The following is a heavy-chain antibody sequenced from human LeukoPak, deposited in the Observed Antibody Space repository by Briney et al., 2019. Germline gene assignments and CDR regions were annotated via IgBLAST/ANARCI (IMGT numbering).Heavy chain of an antibody. CDR2: ISYDGSNK. CDR1: GFTFSTYA. D-gene: IGHD6-13*01. Sequence: GGSLRLSCAASGFTFSTYAIHWVRQAPGKGLEWVAVISYDGSNKYYADSVKGRFTLSRDNSKNTLFLQINSLRPEDTAVYFCARDLTQLVLFDYWGQETLVTVSS. J-gene: IGHJ4*02. V-gene: IGHV3-30*04. CDR3: ARDLTQLVLFDY.